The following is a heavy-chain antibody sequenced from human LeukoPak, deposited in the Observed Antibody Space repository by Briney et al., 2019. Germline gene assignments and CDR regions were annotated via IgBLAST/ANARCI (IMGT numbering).Heavy chain of an antibody. J-gene: IGHJ5*02. D-gene: IGHD3-22*01. V-gene: IGHV7-4-1*02. CDR1: GYTFTKYA. CDR3: ARRSEHSDGYRPTFDP. CDR2: INTNTGNP. Sequence: ASVKVSCKASGYTFTKYAMNWVRQAPGQGLEWMGWINTNTGNPTYAQALTGRFVFSLDTSVSTAYLQISSLKAEDTAVYYCARRSEHSDGYRPTFDPWGQGTLVTVSS.